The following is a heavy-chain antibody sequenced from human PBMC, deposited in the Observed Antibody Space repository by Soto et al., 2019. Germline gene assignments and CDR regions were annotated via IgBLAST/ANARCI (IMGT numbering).Heavy chain of an antibody. Sequence: PGGSLRLSCAASGFTFSNAWMNWVRPAPGKGLEWVGRIKSKTDGGTTDYAAPVKGRFTTSRDDSKNTLYLQMNSLKTEDTAVNYCTKEDSSGYYGYFDYWGQGTLVPVSS. CDR1: GFTFSNAW. J-gene: IGHJ4*02. D-gene: IGHD3-22*01. CDR2: IKSKTDGGTT. CDR3: TKEDSSGYYGYFDY. V-gene: IGHV3-15*07.